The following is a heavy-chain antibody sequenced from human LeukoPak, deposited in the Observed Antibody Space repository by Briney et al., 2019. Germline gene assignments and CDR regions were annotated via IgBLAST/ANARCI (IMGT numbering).Heavy chain of an antibody. CDR2: LYSGGMT. D-gene: IGHD1-26*01. CDR3: ARMFGGNYYGYYFDY. V-gene: IGHV3-53*01. CDR1: GFTVNNYY. J-gene: IGHJ4*02. Sequence: SGGSLRLSCAASGFTVNNYYMTWVRQAPGKGLECVSILYSGGMTYCADSVKGRFTISTDNSKNTVNLQMNSLRAEDTAIYYCARMFGGNYYGYYFDYWGQGSMLTVSS.